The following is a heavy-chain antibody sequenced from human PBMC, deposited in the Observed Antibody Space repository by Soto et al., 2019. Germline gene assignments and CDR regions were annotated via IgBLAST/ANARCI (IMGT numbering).Heavy chain of an antibody. D-gene: IGHD3-22*01. V-gene: IGHV1-24*01. CDR1: GYTLTELS. CDR2: FDPEDGET. CDR3: ATVRRMYYYDTRTWEY. Sequence: QVQLVQSGAEVKKPGASVKVSCKVSGYTLTELSMHWVRQAPGKGLEWMGGFDPEDGETIYAQKFQGRVTMTEDTSTDPAYMELSSLRSEDTAVYYCATVRRMYYYDTRTWEYWGQGTLVTVSS. J-gene: IGHJ4*02.